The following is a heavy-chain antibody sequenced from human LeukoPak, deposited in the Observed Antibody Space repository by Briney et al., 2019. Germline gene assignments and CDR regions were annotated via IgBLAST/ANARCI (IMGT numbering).Heavy chain of an antibody. V-gene: IGHV4-34*01. J-gene: IGHJ6*02. CDR2: INLSGST. D-gene: IGHD6-13*01. CDR3: ARRYSSSWYRVHYYYGMDV. CDR1: GGSFSGYY. Sequence: SETLSLTCAVYGGSFSGYYWSWIRQPPGKGLEWLGEINLSGSTNYNPSLKSRVTISVDTSKNQFSLKLSSVTAADTAVYYCARRYSSSWYRVHYYYGMDVWGQGTPVTVSS.